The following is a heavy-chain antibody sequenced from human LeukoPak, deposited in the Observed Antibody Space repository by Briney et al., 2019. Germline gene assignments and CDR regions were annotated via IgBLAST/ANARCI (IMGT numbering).Heavy chain of an antibody. Sequence: GSLRLSCAASGFTFSSYGMHWVRQAPGKGLGWVAFIRYDGSNKYYADSVKGRFTISRDNSKNTLYLQLNSLRAEDTAIYYCGRGPYSGTRSPIDYWGQGILVTVSS. CDR2: IRYDGSNK. CDR3: GRGPYSGTRSPIDY. D-gene: IGHD6-13*01. V-gene: IGHV3-30*02. J-gene: IGHJ4*02. CDR1: GFTFSSYG.